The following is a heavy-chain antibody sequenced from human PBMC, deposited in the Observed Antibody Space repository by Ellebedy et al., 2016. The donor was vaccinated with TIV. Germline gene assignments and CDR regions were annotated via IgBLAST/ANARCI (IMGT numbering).Heavy chain of an antibody. CDR2: INPTSGDS. J-gene: IGHJ4*02. Sequence: ASVKVSCKASGYTFTRYYLYWVRQAPGQGLDWMGMINPTSGDSNYAQKFQGRVTMTRDTSTSTVYMELSSLRSEDTAVYYCARGDNYYYDSSGYYYSHWGQGTLVTVSS. V-gene: IGHV1-46*01. CDR1: GYTFTRYY. D-gene: IGHD3-22*01. CDR3: ARGDNYYYDSSGYYYSH.